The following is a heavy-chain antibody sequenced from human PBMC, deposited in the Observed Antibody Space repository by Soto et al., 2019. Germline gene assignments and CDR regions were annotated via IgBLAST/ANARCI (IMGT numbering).Heavy chain of an antibody. V-gene: IGHV1-18*01. CDR3: ARDQGEHPDYYYYYYGMDV. CDR2: ISAYNGNT. D-gene: IGHD3-16*01. Sequence: QVQLVQSGAEVKKPGASVKVSCKASGYTFTSYGISWVRQAPGQGLEWMGWISAYNGNTNYAQKLQGRVTMTTDTATSTAYMELRSLRSDDTAVYYSARDQGEHPDYYYYYYGMDVWGQGTTVTVSS. J-gene: IGHJ6*02. CDR1: GYTFTSYG.